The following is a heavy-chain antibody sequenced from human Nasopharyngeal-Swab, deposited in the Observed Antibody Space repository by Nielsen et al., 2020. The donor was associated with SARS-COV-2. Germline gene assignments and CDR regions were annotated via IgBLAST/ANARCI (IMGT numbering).Heavy chain of an antibody. CDR3: ARILTMVRGVIITENYWYFDL. CDR2: IFSNDEK. CDR1: GFSLSNARMG. V-gene: IGHV2-26*01. D-gene: IGHD3-10*01. J-gene: IGHJ2*01. Sequence: SDPTLVKPTETLTLTCTVSGFSLSNARMGVSWIRQPPGKALEWLAHIFSNDEKSYSTSLKSRLTISKDTSKSQVVLTMTNMDPVDTATYYCARILTMVRGVIITENYWYFDLWGRGTLVTVSS.